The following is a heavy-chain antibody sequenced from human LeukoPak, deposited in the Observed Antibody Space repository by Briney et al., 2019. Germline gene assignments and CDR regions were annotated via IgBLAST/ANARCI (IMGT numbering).Heavy chain of an antibody. V-gene: IGHV4-59*08. CDR1: GFTFSSYA. CDR3: ARSYYDPSRLYYYGMEV. CDR2: IYYSGTT. J-gene: IGHJ6*02. Sequence: GSLRLSCAASGFTFSSYAMSWVRQAPGKGLEWTGHIYYSGTTHYNPSLKSRVTISIDTSQNQFSLKLSSVTAADTAVYYCARSYYDPSRLYYYGMEVWGQGTTVTVSS. D-gene: IGHD3-10*01.